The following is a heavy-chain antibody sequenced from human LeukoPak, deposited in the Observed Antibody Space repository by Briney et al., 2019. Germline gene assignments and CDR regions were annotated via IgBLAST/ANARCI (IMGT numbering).Heavy chain of an antibody. V-gene: IGHV3-15*01. CDR3: STNDY. CDR1: GFTFSQYW. Sequence: GGSLRLSCAASGFTFSQYWMSWVRQAPGKGLEWIGRIKRTAENGTTHYAAPVKGRFIISRDDSKNTLYLQMNSLKIDDTATYYCSTNDYWGQGALVIVSS. J-gene: IGHJ4*02. CDR2: IKRTAENGTT.